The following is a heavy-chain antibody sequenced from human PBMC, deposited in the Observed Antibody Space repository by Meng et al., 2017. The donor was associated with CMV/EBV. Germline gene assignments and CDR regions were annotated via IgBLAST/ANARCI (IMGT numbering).Heavy chain of an antibody. CDR1: GYTFTSYG. V-gene: IGHV1-18*01. D-gene: IGHD2-2*01. Sequence: ASVKVSCKASGYTFTSYGISWVRQAPGQGLEWMGWISAYNGNTNYAQKLQGRVTMTTDTSTSTAYMELRSLRSDDTAGYYCARVVVVPAATTLRYYYYGMDVWGQGTTVTVSS. J-gene: IGHJ6*02. CDR2: ISAYNGNT. CDR3: ARVVVVPAATTLRYYYYGMDV.